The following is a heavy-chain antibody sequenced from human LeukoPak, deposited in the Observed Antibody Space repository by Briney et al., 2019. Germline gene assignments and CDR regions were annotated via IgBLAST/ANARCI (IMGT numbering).Heavy chain of an antibody. J-gene: IGHJ4*02. CDR1: GYTFTSYG. V-gene: IGHV1-18*01. D-gene: IGHD1-26*01. Sequence: ASVKVSCKASGYTFTSYGISWVRQAPGQGLEWMGWISAYNGNTNYAQKLQGRVTMTTDTSTSTAYMELRSLRSDDTAVYYCARDREEWIVGATSPRFSLDYWGQGTLVTVSS. CDR3: ARDREEWIVGATSPRFSLDY. CDR2: ISAYNGNT.